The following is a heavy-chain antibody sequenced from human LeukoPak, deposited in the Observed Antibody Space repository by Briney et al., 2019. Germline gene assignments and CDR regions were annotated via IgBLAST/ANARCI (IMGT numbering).Heavy chain of an antibody. J-gene: IGHJ6*02. Sequence: GGSLRLSCAASGFTFSSYWMHWVRQAPGKGLVWVSRINSDGSSTSYADSVKGRFTISRDNAKNTLYLQMNSLRSEDTAVYYCARALLSFYDSSARYYYYYGMDVWGQGTTVTVSS. CDR2: INSDGSST. CDR1: GFTFSSYW. D-gene: IGHD3-22*01. CDR3: ARALLSFYDSSARYYYYYGMDV. V-gene: IGHV3-74*01.